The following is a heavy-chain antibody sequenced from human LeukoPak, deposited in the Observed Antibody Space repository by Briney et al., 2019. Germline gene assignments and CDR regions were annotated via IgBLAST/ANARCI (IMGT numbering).Heavy chain of an antibody. CDR1: GFTFSSYS. CDR2: ISSSSSYI. D-gene: IGHD2-15*01. J-gene: IGHJ6*02. Sequence: GGSLRLSCAASGFTFSSYSMNWVRQAPGKGLEWVSSISSSSSYIYCADSVKGRFTISRDNAKNSLYLQMNSLRAEDTAVYYCGRYCSGGSCYDYYYGMDVWGQGTTVTVSS. V-gene: IGHV3-21*01. CDR3: GRYCSGGSCYDYYYGMDV.